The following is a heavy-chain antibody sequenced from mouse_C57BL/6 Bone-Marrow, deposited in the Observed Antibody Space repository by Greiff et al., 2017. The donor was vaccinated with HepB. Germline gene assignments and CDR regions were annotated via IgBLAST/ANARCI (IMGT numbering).Heavy chain of an antibody. Sequence: VKVEESGPGLVQPSQSLSITCTVSGFSLTSYGVHWVRQSPGKGLEWLGVIWRGGSTDYNAAFMSRLSITKDNSTSQVFFKMNSLQADDTAIYYCAKNRSYGSSGYYFDYWGQGTTLTVSS. V-gene: IGHV2-5*01. CDR3: AKNRSYGSSGYYFDY. J-gene: IGHJ2*01. CDR1: GFSLTSYG. CDR2: IWRGGST. D-gene: IGHD1-1*01.